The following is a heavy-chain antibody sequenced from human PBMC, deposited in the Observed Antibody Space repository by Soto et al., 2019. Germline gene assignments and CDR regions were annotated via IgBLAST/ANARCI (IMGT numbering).Heavy chain of an antibody. CDR1: SGPTSSHN. J-gene: IGHJ6*02. D-gene: IGHD3-10*01. Sequence: QVQLQQSGPGLVKPSETLSLTCTVSSGPTSSHNWGWIRQPPGRGLEWIGYVYNTGGTSYNPTLRSSVTISADTSTKNISLTLSSVPAADTAVYYCVRQGIGPLHGLVDVWGQGTTVSVSS. CDR3: VRQGIGPLHGLVDV. V-gene: IGHV4-59*08. CDR2: VYNTGGT.